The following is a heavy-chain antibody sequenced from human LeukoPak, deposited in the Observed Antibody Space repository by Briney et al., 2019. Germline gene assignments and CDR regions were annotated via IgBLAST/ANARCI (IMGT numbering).Heavy chain of an antibody. CDR2: IKQDGSEK. V-gene: IGHV3-7*01. D-gene: IGHD6-13*01. CDR3: ARDLIAAAGIERAS. Sequence: GGSLRLSCAASGFTFSSYWMSWVRQAPGKGLEWVANIKQDGSEKYYVDSVKGRFTISRDNAKNSLYLQMNSLRAEDTAVYYCARDLIAAAGIERASWGQGTLVTVSS. J-gene: IGHJ5*02. CDR1: GFTFSSYW.